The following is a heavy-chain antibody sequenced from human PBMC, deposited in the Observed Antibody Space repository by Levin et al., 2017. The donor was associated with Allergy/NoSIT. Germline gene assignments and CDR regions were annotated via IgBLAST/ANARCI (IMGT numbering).Heavy chain of an antibody. V-gene: IGHV3-15*01. CDR2: IKSKTAGETT. Sequence: TTGGSLRLSCIASGFTFNDAWMNWVRQAPGKGLEWVGRIKSKTAGETTDYGAPVNGRFTISRDDSENTVHLQMNSLKTEDTGVYFCVTALRSGIDVWGQGTTVIVSS. CDR3: VTALRSGIDV. J-gene: IGHJ6*02. D-gene: IGHD2-21*02. CDR1: GFTFNDAW.